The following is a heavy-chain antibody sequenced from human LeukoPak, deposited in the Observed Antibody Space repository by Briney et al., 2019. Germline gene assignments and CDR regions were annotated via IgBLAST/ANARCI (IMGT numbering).Heavy chain of an antibody. J-gene: IGHJ6*02. CDR1: GYTFTGYH. V-gene: IGHV1-2*06. CDR3: ARDYCSSTSCHGPYYGMDV. D-gene: IGHD2-2*01. CDR2: INPNTGGT. Sequence: AASVKVSCKASGYTFTGYHMHWVRQAPGQGLEWMGRINPNTGGTDYAQKFQGRVTMTRDTSISTAYMDLSRLRSDDTAVYYCARDYCSSTSCHGPYYGMDVWGQGTTVTVSS.